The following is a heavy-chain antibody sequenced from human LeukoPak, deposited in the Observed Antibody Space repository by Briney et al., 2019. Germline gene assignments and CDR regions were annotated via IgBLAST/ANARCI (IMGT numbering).Heavy chain of an antibody. Sequence: SETLSLTCTVSGASISSYYWSWIGQPPGKALDWSGDIYYSGTTNYNPSLKSRVTMSVDTSKNQVSLKLSSLTAADTAVYYCASISYYYDSSGYYVYYFDYWGQGTLVTVSS. CDR1: GASISSYY. CDR3: ASISYYYDSSGYYVYYFDY. D-gene: IGHD3-22*01. CDR2: IYYSGTT. J-gene: IGHJ4*02. V-gene: IGHV4-59*01.